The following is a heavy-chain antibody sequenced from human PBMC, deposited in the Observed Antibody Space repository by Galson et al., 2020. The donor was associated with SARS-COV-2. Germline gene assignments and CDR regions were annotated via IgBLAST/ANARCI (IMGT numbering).Heavy chain of an antibody. CDR2: IQPGGET. V-gene: IGHV4-34*01. CDR1: GGSFSGSS. CDR3: ARGRQGVVPSPVLGLGPFYSYYYMDV. J-gene: IGHJ6*03. Sequence: SETLSLTCAVYGGSFSGSSWTWTRQAPGKGLEWIGEIQPGGETKYTPSLRSRVTLPAYTPRKQFPLKLTSVSAADTALYFCARGRQGVVPSPVLGLGPFYSYYYMDVWGKGTTVTVSS. D-gene: IGHD3-16*01.